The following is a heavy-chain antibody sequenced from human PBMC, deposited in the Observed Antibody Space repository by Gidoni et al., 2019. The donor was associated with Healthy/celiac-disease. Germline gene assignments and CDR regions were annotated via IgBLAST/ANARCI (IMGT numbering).Heavy chain of an antibody. Sequence: QVQLVESGGGVVQPGRSLRLSCAASGFTFSSYGMHWVRQAPGKGLEWVAVISYDGSNEYYADSVKGRFTISRDNSKNTLYLQMNSLRAEDTAVYYCAKESPRLGFGAFDIWGQGTMVTVSS. CDR3: AKESPRLGFGAFDI. CDR1: GFTFSSYG. V-gene: IGHV3-30*18. D-gene: IGHD3-16*01. CDR2: ISYDGSNE. J-gene: IGHJ3*02.